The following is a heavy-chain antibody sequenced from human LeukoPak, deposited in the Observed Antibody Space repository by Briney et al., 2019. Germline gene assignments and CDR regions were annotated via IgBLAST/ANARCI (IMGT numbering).Heavy chain of an antibody. J-gene: IGHJ5*02. CDR3: ARGSKSDFWSGYSNWFDP. V-gene: IGHV4-34*01. D-gene: IGHD3-3*01. Sequence: PSETLSLTCAVYGGSFSGYYWSWIRQPPGKGLEWIGEINHSGSTNYNPSLTSRVTISVDTSKNQFSLKLSSVTAADTAVYYCARGSKSDFWSGYSNWFDPWGQGTLVTVSS. CDR1: GGSFSGYY. CDR2: INHSGST.